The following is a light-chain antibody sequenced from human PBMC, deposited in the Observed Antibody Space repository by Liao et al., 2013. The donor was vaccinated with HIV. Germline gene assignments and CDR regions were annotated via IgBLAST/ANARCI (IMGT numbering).Light chain of an antibody. CDR2: QDT. J-gene: IGLJ2*01. Sequence: SYELTQPPSVSVSPGQTASITCSGDKLGDTYACWYQQKPGQSPVLVIYQDTKRPSGIPERFSGSNSGNTATLTISGTQAVDEADYFCQAWDSSTYVVFGGGTKLTVL. CDR1: KLGDTY. V-gene: IGLV3-1*01. CDR3: QAWDSSTYVV.